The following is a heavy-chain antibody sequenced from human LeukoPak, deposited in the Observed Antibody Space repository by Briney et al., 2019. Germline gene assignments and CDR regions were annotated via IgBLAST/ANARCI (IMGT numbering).Heavy chain of an antibody. CDR2: INHSGST. J-gene: IGHJ6*02. V-gene: IGHV4-34*01. Sequence: GSLRLSCAASGFTVSSNYMSWVRQPPGKGLEWIGEINHSGSTNYNPSLKSRVTISVDTSKNQFSLKLSSVTAADTAVYYCARGDDIVPLDVWGQGTTVTVPS. CDR3: ARGDDIVPLDV. D-gene: IGHD2-8*01. CDR1: GFTVSSNY.